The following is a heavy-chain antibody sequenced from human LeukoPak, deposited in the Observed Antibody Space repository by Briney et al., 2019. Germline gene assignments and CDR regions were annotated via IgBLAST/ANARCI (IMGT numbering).Heavy chain of an antibody. V-gene: IGHV1-69*13. J-gene: IGHJ3*02. D-gene: IGHD2-15*01. Sequence: SVKVSCKASGGTFSSYAISWVRQAPGQGLEWMGGIIPIFGTANYAQKFQGRVTITADESTSTAYMELSSLRSEDTAVYYCAREEELLPHAFDIWGQGTMVTVSS. CDR2: IIPIFGTA. CDR3: AREEELLPHAFDI. CDR1: GGTFSSYA.